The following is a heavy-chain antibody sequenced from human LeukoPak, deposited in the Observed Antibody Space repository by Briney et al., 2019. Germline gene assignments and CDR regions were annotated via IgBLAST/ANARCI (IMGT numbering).Heavy chain of an antibody. D-gene: IGHD3-9*01. J-gene: IGHJ3*01. CDR2: ISGSGGST. Sequence: GGSLRLSCAASGFTFSSYGMSWVRQAPGKGLEWVSAISGSGGSTYYADSVKGRFTISRDNSKNTLYLQMNSLRAEGTAVYYCAKDKLRYFDRDAFDVWGQGTMVTVSS. CDR1: GFTFSSYG. CDR3: AKDKLRYFDRDAFDV. V-gene: IGHV3-23*01.